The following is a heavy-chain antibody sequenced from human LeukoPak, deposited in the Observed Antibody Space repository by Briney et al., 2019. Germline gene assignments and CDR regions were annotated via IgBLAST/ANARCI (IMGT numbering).Heavy chain of an antibody. CDR3: ARAQTYGDSRLLLDY. J-gene: IGHJ4*02. CDR1: GFTFSSYE. D-gene: IGHD2-21*02. CDR2: ISSSGSTI. Sequence: GGSLRLSCAPSGFTFSSYEMNWVRQAPGKGLEWVSYISSSGSTIYYADSVKGRFTISRDNAKNSLYLQMNSLRVEDTALYYCARAQTYGDSRLLLDYWGQGTLVTVSS. V-gene: IGHV3-48*03.